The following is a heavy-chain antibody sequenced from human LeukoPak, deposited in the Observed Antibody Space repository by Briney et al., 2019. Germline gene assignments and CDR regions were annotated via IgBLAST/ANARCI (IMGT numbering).Heavy chain of an antibody. CDR2: ISSGGST. J-gene: IGHJ5*02. V-gene: IGHV3-53*01. Sequence: GGSLRLSCAASGFTVSSNYMSWVRQAPGKGLDWVSVISSGGSTSYADSVKGRFTISTDNYKNTLYLQMNSLRAEDTAVYYCARVGLYCTSTSCYVNWFDPWGQGTLVTVSS. CDR1: GFTVSSNY. CDR3: ARVGLYCTSTSCYVNWFDP. D-gene: IGHD2-2*01.